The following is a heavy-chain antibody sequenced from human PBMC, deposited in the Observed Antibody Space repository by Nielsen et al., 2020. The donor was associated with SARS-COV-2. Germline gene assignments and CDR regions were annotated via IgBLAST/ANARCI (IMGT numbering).Heavy chain of an antibody. J-gene: IGHJ4*02. V-gene: IGHV3-20*04. CDR3: ASETHYDFWSGRPWGYFDY. D-gene: IGHD3-3*01. Sequence: GGSLRLSCAASGFTFDDYGMSWVRQAPGKGLEWVSGINWNGGSTGYADSVKGRFTISRDNAKNSLYLQMNSLRAEDTAVYYCASETHYDFWSGRPWGYFDYWGQGTLVTVSS. CDR2: INWNGGST. CDR1: GFTFDDYG.